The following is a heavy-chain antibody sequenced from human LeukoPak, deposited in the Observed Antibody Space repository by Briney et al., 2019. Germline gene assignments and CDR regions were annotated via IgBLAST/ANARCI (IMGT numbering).Heavy chain of an antibody. V-gene: IGHV3-7*03. CDR3: ARAEWSNWYFDL. J-gene: IGHJ2*01. CDR2: IKQDGSEK. D-gene: IGHD3-3*01. Sequence: SGGSLRLSCVASGFTFSTYWMNWVRQAPGKGLEWVANIKQDGSEKYYVDSVKGRFTPSRDSAKNSLYLQMNSLRAEDTAVYYCARAEWSNWYFDLWGRGTLVTVSS. CDR1: GFTFSTYW.